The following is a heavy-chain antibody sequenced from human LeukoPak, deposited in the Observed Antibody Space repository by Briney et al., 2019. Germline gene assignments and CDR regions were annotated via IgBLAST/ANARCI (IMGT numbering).Heavy chain of an antibody. J-gene: IGHJ4*02. CDR2: IKQDGSEK. Sequence: PGGSLRLSCAAYGFTFSSYWMGWVSQARGEGREWEANIKQDGSEKYYVYSVKGRFTISRDNAKNSLYLQMNSLRAEDTAVYYCARETLWWDPYYWGQGTLVTVSS. D-gene: IGHD2-21*01. CDR1: GFTFSSYW. CDR3: ARETLWWDPYY. V-gene: IGHV3-7*01.